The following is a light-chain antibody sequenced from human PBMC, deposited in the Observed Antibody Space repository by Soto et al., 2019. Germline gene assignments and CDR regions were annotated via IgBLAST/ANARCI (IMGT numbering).Light chain of an antibody. CDR1: NIGSQS. J-gene: IGLJ2*01. CDR3: QVWHSSGDHVGV. Sequence: SYVLTQPPSVSVSPGKTATITCGEKNIGSQSVHWYQQKPGQAPVLVMFYDRVRPSGIPDRFSGSNSGNTATLTIRRVEAGDEADYYCQVWHSSGDHVGVFGGGTKLTVL. CDR2: YDR. V-gene: IGLV3-21*01.